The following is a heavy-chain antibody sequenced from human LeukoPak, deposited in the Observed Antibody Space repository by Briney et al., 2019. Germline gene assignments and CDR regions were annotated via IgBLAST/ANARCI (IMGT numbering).Heavy chain of an antibody. V-gene: IGHV3-53*01. Sequence: PGGSLRLSRAASGFTVSSNYMSWVRPAPGKGLGWVSVIYSGGSTYYADSVKGRFTISRDNSKNTLYLQMNTLRAEDTAVYYCARTSGGDYYYYGMDVWGQGTTVTVSS. J-gene: IGHJ6*02. CDR2: IYSGGST. CDR3: ARTSGGDYYYYGMDV. D-gene: IGHD3-10*01. CDR1: GFTVSSNY.